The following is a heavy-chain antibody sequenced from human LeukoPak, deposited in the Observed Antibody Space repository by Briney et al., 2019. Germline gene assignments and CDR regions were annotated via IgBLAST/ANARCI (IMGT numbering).Heavy chain of an antibody. V-gene: IGHV1-2*02. CDR1: GYTFTGYY. CDR2: INPNSGGT. J-gene: IGHJ4*02. D-gene: IGHD3-22*01. CDR3: VRGGSYYYDSSGYYPPDFDY. Sequence: ASVKVSCTASGYTFTGYYMHWVRQAPGQGLEWMGWINPNSGGTNYAQKFQGRVTMTRDTSISTAYMELSRLRSDDTAVYYCVRGGSYYYDSSGYYPPDFDYWGQGTLVTVSS.